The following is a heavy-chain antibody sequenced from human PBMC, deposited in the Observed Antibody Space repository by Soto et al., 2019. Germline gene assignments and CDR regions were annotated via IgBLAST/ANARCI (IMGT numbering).Heavy chain of an antibody. CDR3: ARANVDTAMVTLLDY. CDR1: GFTFSSYG. V-gene: IGHV3-33*01. J-gene: IGHJ4*02. D-gene: IGHD5-18*01. Sequence: ESGGGVVQPGRSLRLSCAASGFTFSSYGMHWVRQAPGKGLEWVAVIWYDGSNKYYADSVKGRFTISRDNSKNTLYLQMNSLRAEDTAVYYCARANVDTAMVTLLDYWGQGTLVTVSS. CDR2: IWYDGSNK.